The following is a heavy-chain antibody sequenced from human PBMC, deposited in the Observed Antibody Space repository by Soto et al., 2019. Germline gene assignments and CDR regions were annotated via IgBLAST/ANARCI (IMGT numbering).Heavy chain of an antibody. CDR1: GFSFSTYW. CDR2: IENDGSGS. V-gene: IGHV3-74*01. D-gene: IGHD3-10*01. J-gene: IGHJ6*02. Sequence: EVQLVESGGGLVQPGGSLRLSCAASGFSFSTYWMHWVRQAPGKGLVWVSRIENDGSGSSYADSVKGRFTISRDNAKNTLYLQMNSLGAEDTAVYYCASTITMVRGHGMDVWGRGTTVTVSS. CDR3: ASTITMVRGHGMDV.